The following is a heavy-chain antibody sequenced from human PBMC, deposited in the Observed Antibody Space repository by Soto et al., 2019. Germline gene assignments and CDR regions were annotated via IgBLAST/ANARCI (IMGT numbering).Heavy chain of an antibody. Sequence: SETLSLTCTVSGGSISSYYWSWIRQPPGKGLEWIGYIYYSGSTNYNPSLKSRVTISVDTSKNQFSLKLSSVTAADTAVYYCASSNISAAGFYYYGMDFWARGTTVTVSS. D-gene: IGHD6-13*01. CDR1: GGSISSYY. CDR3: ASSNISAAGFYYYGMDF. CDR2: IYYSGST. J-gene: IGHJ6*02. V-gene: IGHV4-59*01.